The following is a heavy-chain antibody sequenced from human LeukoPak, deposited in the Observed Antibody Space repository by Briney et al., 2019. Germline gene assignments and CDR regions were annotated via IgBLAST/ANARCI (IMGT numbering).Heavy chain of an antibody. CDR1: GFTFSSYA. J-gene: IGHJ4*02. CDR2: ISYDGSNK. V-gene: IGHV3-30*04. D-gene: IGHD3-10*01. Sequence: PGRSLRLSCAASGFTFSSYAIHWVRQAPGKGLEWVAVISYDGSNKYYADSVKGRFTISRDNSKNTLYLQMNSLRAEDTAVYYCARKTPGHLLLWFGELAYWGQGTLVTVSS. CDR3: ARKTPGHLLLWFGELAY.